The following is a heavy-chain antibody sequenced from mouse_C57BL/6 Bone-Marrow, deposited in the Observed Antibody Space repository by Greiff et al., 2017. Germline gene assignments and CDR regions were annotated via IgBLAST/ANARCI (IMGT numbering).Heavy chain of an antibody. CDR1: GYTFTSYG. CDR3: AREGWGYYGSSGYFDV. D-gene: IGHD1-1*01. J-gene: IGHJ1*03. V-gene: IGHV1-81*01. CDR2: IYPRSGNT. Sequence: VQGVESGAELARPGASVKLSCKASGYTFTSYGISWVKQRTGQGLEWIGEIYPRSGNTYYNEKFKGKATLTADKSSSTAYMELRSLTSEDSAVYFCAREGWGYYGSSGYFDVWGTGTTVTVSS.